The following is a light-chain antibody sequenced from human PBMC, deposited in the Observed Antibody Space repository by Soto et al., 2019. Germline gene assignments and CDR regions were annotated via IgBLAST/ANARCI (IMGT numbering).Light chain of an antibody. J-gene: IGLJ2*01. Sequence: QSVLTQPASVSGSPGQSITISCTGTSSDVGSYRHVSWYQHHPGKAPKLVIYEVTNRPSGVSNRFSASKSGNTASLVISGLQAEDEADYYCSSLTSTSTLVQFGGGTQLTVL. CDR2: EVT. CDR1: SSDVGSYRH. V-gene: IGLV2-14*01. CDR3: SSLTSTSTLVQ.